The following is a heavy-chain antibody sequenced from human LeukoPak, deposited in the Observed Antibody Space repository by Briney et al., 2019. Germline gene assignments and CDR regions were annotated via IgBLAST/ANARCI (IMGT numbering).Heavy chain of an antibody. J-gene: IGHJ4*02. Sequence: ASVKVSCKASGYTFSGYYMHWVRQAPGQGLEWMGRINSNGGGTNYAQRLQGRVTMTNDTSISTAYMELSSLRSDDTAVYYCARERKITSFGVACDYWGQGTLVTVSS. CDR1: GYTFSGYY. CDR3: ARERKITSFGVACDY. CDR2: INSNGGGT. D-gene: IGHD3-3*01. V-gene: IGHV1-2*06.